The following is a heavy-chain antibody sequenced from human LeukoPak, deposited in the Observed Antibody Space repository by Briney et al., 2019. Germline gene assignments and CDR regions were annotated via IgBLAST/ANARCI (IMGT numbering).Heavy chain of an antibody. CDR3: ARDTNY. J-gene: IGHJ4*02. CDR1: GGSISSGGYS. CDR2: IYHSGST. V-gene: IGHV4-30-2*01. D-gene: IGHD1-1*01. Sequence: SETLSLTCAVSGGSISSGGYSWSWIRQPPGKGLEWIGYIYHSGSTNYNPSLKSRVTISVDTSKNQFSLKLSSVTAADTAVYYCARDTNYWGQGTLVTVSS.